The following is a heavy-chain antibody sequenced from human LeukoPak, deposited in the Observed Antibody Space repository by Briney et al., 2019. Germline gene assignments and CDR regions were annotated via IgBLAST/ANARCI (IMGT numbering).Heavy chain of an antibody. CDR2: INHSGST. D-gene: IGHD4-11*01. V-gene: IGHV4-39*01. CDR1: GGSISSSSSY. Sequence: PSETLSLTCSVSGGSISSSSSYWGWIRQPPGKGLEWIGEINHSGSTNYNPSLKSRVTISVDTSKNQFSLKLSSVTAADTAVYYCARHRPRDNNYRRTNWFDPWGQGTLVTVSS. J-gene: IGHJ5*02. CDR3: ARHRPRDNNYRRTNWFDP.